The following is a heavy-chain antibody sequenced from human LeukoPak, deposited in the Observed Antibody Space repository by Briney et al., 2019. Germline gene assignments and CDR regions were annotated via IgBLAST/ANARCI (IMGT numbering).Heavy chain of an antibody. D-gene: IGHD4-23*01. J-gene: IGHJ4*02. CDR2: IYSSGST. CDR1: GGSISSFY. V-gene: IGHV4-59*01. CDR3: ARDYGGKFDY. Sequence: SETLSLTCTVSGGSISSFYWSWIRQPPGKGLEWIGYIYSSGSTNYNPSLKSRVTISVDTSKNQSSLKLSSVTAADTAVYYCARDYGGKFDYWGQGTLVTVSS.